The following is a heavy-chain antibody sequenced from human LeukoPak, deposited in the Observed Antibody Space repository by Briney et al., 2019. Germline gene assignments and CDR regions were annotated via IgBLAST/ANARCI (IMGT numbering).Heavy chain of an antibody. Sequence: GGSLRLSCAASGFTFSTYVMSWVRQAPGKGLERVTGISGSSGTTYYADSVKGRFTTSRDNSKSSLYLQMNSLRCEDTGIYYCVKSVGEWGQGILVTVSS. CDR3: VKSVGE. V-gene: IGHV3-23*01. CDR2: ISGSSGTT. J-gene: IGHJ4*02. D-gene: IGHD1-26*01. CDR1: GFTFSTYV.